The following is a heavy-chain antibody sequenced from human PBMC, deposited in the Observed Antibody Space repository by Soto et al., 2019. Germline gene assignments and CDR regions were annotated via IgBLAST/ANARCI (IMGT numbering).Heavy chain of an antibody. V-gene: IGHV3-33*01. Sequence: QVQLVESGGGVVQPGRSLRLSCAASGFMFSTSGMHWVRQAPGKGLECVAIIWHDGSKKEYAESGKGRFIISRDNSNNTLYLQMSSLRAEDTAVYYCARGREGVYGDYFRSYFDFWGQGTLVTVSS. J-gene: IGHJ4*02. CDR1: GFMFSTSG. CDR2: IWHDGSKK. CDR3: ARGREGVYGDYFRSYFDF. D-gene: IGHD4-17*01.